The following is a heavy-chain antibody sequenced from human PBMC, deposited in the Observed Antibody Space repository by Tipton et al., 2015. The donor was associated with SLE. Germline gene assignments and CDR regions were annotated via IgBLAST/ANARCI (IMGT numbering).Heavy chain of an antibody. CDR2: SHYAGGT. V-gene: IGHV4-39*07. D-gene: IGHD2-21*01. J-gene: IGHJ5*02. CDR3: ARAGGGYSKWFDP. CDR1: GEALGSNNYY. Sequence: GEALGSNNYYWGWIRQSPAQGLEWIGTSHYAGGTYYNPSLRSRLTISVDTSENNFSLKLSSLTAADTAVYYWARAGGGYSKWFDPWGQGTLVTVSS.